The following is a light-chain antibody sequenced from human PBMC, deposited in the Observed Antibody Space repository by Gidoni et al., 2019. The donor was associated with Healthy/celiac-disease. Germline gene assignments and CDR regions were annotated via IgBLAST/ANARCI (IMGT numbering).Light chain of an antibody. V-gene: IGKV4-1*01. CDR3: QQYYSTPTWT. Sequence: DIVMTQSQDSLAVSLGERATINCKSSQSVLYSSNNKNYLAWYQQKPGQPPKLLIYWASTRESGVPDRCSGSGSGTDFTLTISSLQAEDVAVYYCQQYYSTPTWTFGQGTKVEIK. CDR2: WAS. CDR1: QSVLYSSNNKNY. J-gene: IGKJ1*01.